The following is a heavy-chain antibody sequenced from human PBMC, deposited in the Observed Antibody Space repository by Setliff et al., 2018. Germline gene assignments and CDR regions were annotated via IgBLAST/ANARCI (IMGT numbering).Heavy chain of an antibody. CDR3: ARVDWGYSSNWPIDD. J-gene: IGHJ4*02. CDR2: MYHSGSV. V-gene: IGHV4-38-2*02. Sequence: PSETLSLTCTVSGYSISSGYYWGWIRQPPGKGLEWIGNMYHSGSVYYNPSLKSRVTISVDTSKNQFSLKVTSVTAADTAVYYCARVDWGYSSNWPIDDWGQGTLVTVS. CDR1: GYSISSGYY. D-gene: IGHD6-13*01.